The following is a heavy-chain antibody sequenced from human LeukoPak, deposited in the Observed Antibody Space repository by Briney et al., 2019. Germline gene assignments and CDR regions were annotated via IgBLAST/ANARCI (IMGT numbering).Heavy chain of an antibody. Sequence: SETLSLTCTVSGGSISSHYWSWIRQPAGKALEWIGGIYTSGSTNYNPSLKSRVTMSLDTSKNQLSLKLSSVTAADTAVYYCARRYSTTWYFDYWGQGTLVTVSS. CDR2: IYTSGST. CDR1: GGSISSHY. V-gene: IGHV4-4*07. J-gene: IGHJ4*02. D-gene: IGHD6-13*01. CDR3: ARRYSTTWYFDY.